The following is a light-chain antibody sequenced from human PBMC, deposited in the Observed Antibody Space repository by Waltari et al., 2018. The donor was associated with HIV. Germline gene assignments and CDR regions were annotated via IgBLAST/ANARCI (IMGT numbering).Light chain of an antibody. CDR2: YDS. J-gene: IGLJ2*01. V-gene: IGLV3-21*04. CDR1: NIGSKS. CDR3: QVWDSSSDGV. Sequence: GNNIGSKSVHWYQQKPGQAPVLVIYYDSDRPSGIPERFSGSNSGNTATLTISRVEAGDEADYYCQVWDSSSDGVFGGGTKLTVL.